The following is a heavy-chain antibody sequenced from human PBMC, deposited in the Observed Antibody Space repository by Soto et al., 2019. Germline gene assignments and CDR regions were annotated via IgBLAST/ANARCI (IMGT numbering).Heavy chain of an antibody. D-gene: IGHD3-22*01. CDR1: GFTFSSYA. V-gene: IGHV3-23*01. J-gene: IGHJ4*02. CDR2: ISGSGGST. CDR3: AKVQGNYDSSGYYSY. Sequence: GGSLRLSCAASGFTFSSYAMSWVRQAPGKGLKWVLAISGSGGSTYYADSVKGRFTISRDNSKNTLYLQMTSLRAEDTAVYYCAKVQGNYDSSGYYSYWGQGTLVTVSS.